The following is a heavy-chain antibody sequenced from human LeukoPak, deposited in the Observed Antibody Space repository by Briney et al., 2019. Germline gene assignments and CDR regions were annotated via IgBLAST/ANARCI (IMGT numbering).Heavy chain of an antibody. CDR1: GYSFTAYY. D-gene: IGHD2/OR15-2a*01. CDR3: ARNAFFLET. CDR2: INADDGVT. J-gene: IGHJ5*02. Sequence: ASVKVSREASGYSFTAYYLHWVRQAPGQGLEWMGWINADDGVTKSAQNFEGRLTMTRDTSINTVYMELTSLASDDTAVYYCARNAFFLETWGQGTLVTVSP. V-gene: IGHV1-2*02.